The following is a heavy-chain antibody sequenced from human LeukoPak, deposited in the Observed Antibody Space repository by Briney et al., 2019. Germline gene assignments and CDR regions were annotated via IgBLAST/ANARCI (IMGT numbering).Heavy chain of an antibody. J-gene: IGHJ4*02. D-gene: IGHD3-3*01. CDR2: INSDGSST. Sequence: GGSLRLSCAASGFTFSSYWMHWVRQAPGKGLVWVSRINSDGSSTSYADSVKGRFTISRDNAKNTLYLLMNSLRAEDTAVYYCASDFWSGYYTPMGVNYWGQGILVTVSS. CDR3: ASDFWSGYYTPMGVNY. V-gene: IGHV3-74*01. CDR1: GFTFSSYW.